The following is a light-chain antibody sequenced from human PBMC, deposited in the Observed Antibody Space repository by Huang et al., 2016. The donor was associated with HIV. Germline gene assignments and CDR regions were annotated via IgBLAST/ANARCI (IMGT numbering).Light chain of an antibody. CDR2: GAS. J-gene: IGKJ2*01. CDR1: QNVNTN. V-gene: IGKV3-15*01. CDR3: QQYNNLPPYT. Sequence: EIVMTQSPATLSVSPGERATLSCRASQNVNTNLAWYQQKPGQAPRLLFYGASTRATGIPARFSGSGSGTEFTLTISSLQSEDFAVYYCQQYNNLPPYTFGQGTKLEIK.